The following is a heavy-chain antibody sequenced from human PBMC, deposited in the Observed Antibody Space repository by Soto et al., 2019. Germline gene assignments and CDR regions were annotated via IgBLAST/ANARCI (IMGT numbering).Heavy chain of an antibody. CDR3: AHRSGVVPAATTFDY. Sequence: EVQLLESGGGLVQPGGSLRLSCAASGFTFSSYAMSWVRQAPGKGLEWVSAISGSGGSTYYADSVKGRFTISRDNSKNTLYLQMNSLRAEDTAVYYCAHRSGVVPAATTFDYWGQGTLVTVSS. J-gene: IGHJ4*02. D-gene: IGHD2-2*01. V-gene: IGHV3-23*01. CDR2: ISGSGGST. CDR1: GFTFSSYA.